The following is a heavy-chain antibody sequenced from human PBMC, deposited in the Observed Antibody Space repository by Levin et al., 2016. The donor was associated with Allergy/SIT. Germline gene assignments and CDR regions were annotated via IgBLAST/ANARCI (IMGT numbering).Heavy chain of an antibody. V-gene: IGHV5-10-1*01. CDR1: GYSFTSYW. Sequence: KVSCKGSGYSFTSYWISWVRQMPGKGLEWMGRIDPSDSYTNYSPSFQGHVTIPADKSISTAYLQWSSLKASDTAMYYCARHRFGQSYYYYAMDVWGQGTTVTVSS. CDR3: ARHRFGQSYYYYAMDV. J-gene: IGHJ6*02. D-gene: IGHD3-10*01. CDR2: IDPSDSYT.